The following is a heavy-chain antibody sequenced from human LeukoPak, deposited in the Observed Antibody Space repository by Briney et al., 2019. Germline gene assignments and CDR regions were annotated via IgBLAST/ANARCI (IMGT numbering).Heavy chain of an antibody. J-gene: IGHJ4*02. CDR3: AREAYCSSTSCPYDY. V-gene: IGHV3-21*01. CDR2: ISSSSSYI. D-gene: IGHD2-2*01. CDR1: GFTFSSYS. Sequence: GGSLRLSCAASGFTFSSYSMNWVRQAPGKGLEWVSSISSSSSYIYYADSVKGRFAISRDNAKNSLYLQMNSLGAEDTAVYYCAREAYCSSTSCPYDYWGQGTLVTVSS.